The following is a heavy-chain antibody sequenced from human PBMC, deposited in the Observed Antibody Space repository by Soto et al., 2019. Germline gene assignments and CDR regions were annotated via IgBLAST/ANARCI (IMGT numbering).Heavy chain of an antibody. V-gene: IGHV1-18*01. J-gene: IGHJ6*03. CDR1: GYTFTSYG. CDR2: IGAYNGNT. CDR3: AREVVPAAMRYYYYYYMDV. D-gene: IGHD2-2*01. Sequence: QVQLVQSGAEVKKPGASVKVSCKASGYTFTSYGISWVRQAPGQGLEWMGWIGAYNGNTNYAQKLQGRVTMTTDTSTSTAYMELRSLRSDDTAVYYCAREVVPAAMRYYYYYYMDVWGKGTTVTVSS.